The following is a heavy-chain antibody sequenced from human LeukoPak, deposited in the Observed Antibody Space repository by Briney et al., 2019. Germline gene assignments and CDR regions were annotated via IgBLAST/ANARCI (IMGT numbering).Heavy chain of an antibody. CDR1: GYTFTSYG. D-gene: IGHD6-6*01. CDR3: ARVQSDGSSPAVLFFDY. V-gene: IGHV1-18*01. J-gene: IGHJ4*02. Sequence: ASVKDSCKASGYTFTSYGISWVRQAPGQGLEWVGCISTYNGNTNYAQKLQGRVTMTTDTSTSTAYMELRSLRSHDTAVYYCARVQSDGSSPAVLFFDYWGEGTLVTVSS. CDR2: ISTYNGNT.